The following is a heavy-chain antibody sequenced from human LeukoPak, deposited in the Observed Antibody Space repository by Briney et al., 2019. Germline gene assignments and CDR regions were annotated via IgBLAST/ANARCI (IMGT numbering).Heavy chain of an antibody. J-gene: IGHJ4*02. V-gene: IGHV3-15*01. CDR3: TTDTPSKVGFLEWLLPPRDY. Sequence: PGGSLRLSCAASGFTFSNAWMSWVRQAPGKGLEWVGRIKSKTDGGTTDYAAPVKGRFTISRDDSKNTLYLQMNSLKTEDTAVYYCTTDTPSKVGFLEWLLPPRDYWGQGTLVTVSS. CDR2: IKSKTDGGTT. CDR1: GFTFSNAW. D-gene: IGHD3-3*01.